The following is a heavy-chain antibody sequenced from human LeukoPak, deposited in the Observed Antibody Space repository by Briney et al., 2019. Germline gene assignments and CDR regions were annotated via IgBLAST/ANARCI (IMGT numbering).Heavy chain of an antibody. CDR2: IYHRGST. Sequence: SETLSLTCAVYGGSFSGYYWGWIRQPPGKGLEWVGSIYHRGSTYYNPSLRSRVTIPLDRSKKKFSLKLTSVTAADTAVYFCARGAEYYAIWRGYAGYSDYWGQGISVTVSS. CDR3: ARGAEYYAIWRGYAGYSDY. J-gene: IGHJ4*02. V-gene: IGHV4-34*01. D-gene: IGHD3-3*01. CDR1: GGSFSGYY.